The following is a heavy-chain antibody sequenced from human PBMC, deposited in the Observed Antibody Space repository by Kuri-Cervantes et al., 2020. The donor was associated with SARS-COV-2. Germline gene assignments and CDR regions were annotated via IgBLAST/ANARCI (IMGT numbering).Heavy chain of an antibody. CDR1: GGSISSSSYY. D-gene: IGHD3-9*01. Sequence: SETLSLTCTVPGGSISSSSYYWGWIRQPPGKGLEWIGSIYYSGRTYYNPSLKSRVTISVDTSKDQFSLKLSSVTAADTAVYYCARHEPSILAPPVCIDYWGQGTLVTVSS. CDR3: ARHEPSILAPPVCIDY. CDR2: IYYSGRT. J-gene: IGHJ4*02. V-gene: IGHV4-39*01.